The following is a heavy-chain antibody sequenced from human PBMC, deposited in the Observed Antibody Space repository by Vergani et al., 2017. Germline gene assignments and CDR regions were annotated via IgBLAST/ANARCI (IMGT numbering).Heavy chain of an antibody. CDR1: GFTFSSYA. V-gene: IGHV3-23*01. J-gene: IGHJ5*02. D-gene: IGHD2-2*01. Sequence: EVQLLESGGGLVQPGGSLRLSCAASGFTFSSYAMSWVRQAPGKGLEWVSAISGSGGSTYYADSVKGRFTISRDNSKNTLYLQMNSLRAEDTAVYYCASFAASSTSGGMRNWFDPWGQGTLVTVSS. CDR3: ASFAASSTSGGMRNWFDP. CDR2: ISGSGGST.